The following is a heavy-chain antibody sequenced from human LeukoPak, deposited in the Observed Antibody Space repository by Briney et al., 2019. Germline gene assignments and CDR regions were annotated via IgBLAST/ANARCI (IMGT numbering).Heavy chain of an antibody. V-gene: IGHV3-7*01. CDR2: IKQDGSEK. D-gene: IGHD5-18*01. CDR3: ARDRRIQLWSKPFDY. CDR1: GFTFSSYW. J-gene: IGHJ4*02. Sequence: VQPGGSLRLSCAASGFTFSSYWMSWVRQAPGKGLEWVANIKQDGSEKYYVDSVKGRFTISRDNAKNPLYLQMNSLRAEDTAVYYCARDRRIQLWSKPFDYWGQRTLVTVSS.